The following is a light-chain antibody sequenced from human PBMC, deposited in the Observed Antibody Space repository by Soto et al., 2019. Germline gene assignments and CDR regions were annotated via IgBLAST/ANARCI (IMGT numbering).Light chain of an antibody. CDR1: QTISTY. CDR2: DAS. V-gene: IGKV1-39*01. Sequence: DIQITQSPSSLSPSVGDSLTITCRASQTISTYLNWYQHKPGKAPRXLIYDASSLLSGVPSRFSGTGCGTDVIISIASLQTVDVLTYDGQRRDCTPYTFGRGTKVDIK. J-gene: IGKJ2*01. CDR3: QRRDCTPYT.